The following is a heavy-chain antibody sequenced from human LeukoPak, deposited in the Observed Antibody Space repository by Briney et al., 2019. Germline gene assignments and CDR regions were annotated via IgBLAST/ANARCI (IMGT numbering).Heavy chain of an antibody. CDR3: ARDRDLQIPAANWFDP. V-gene: IGHV1-2*02. CDR1: GYTFTGYY. CDR2: INPNSGGT. D-gene: IGHD2-2*01. J-gene: IGHJ5*02. Sequence: ASVKVSCKASGYTFTGYYMHWVRQAPGQGLEWMGWINPNSGGTNYAQKFQGRVTMTRDTSISTAYMELSRLRSDDTAVYYCARDRDLQIPAANWFDPWGQGTLVTVSS.